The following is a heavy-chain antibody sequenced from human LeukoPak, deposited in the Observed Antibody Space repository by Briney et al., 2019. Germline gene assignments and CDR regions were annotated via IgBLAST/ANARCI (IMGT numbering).Heavy chain of an antibody. J-gene: IGHJ6*02. CDR2: INPRGGST. CDR3: ARAEWHGMDV. V-gene: IGHV1-46*01. Sequence: GASVKVSCKASGYTFTSYYMLWVRQAPGQGLDWMGLINPRGGSTSYAQKFRGRVTMTRDTSTSTVYMELRSLRSEDTAVYYCARAEWHGMDVWGQGTTVTVSS. CDR1: GYTFTSYY. D-gene: IGHD3-3*01.